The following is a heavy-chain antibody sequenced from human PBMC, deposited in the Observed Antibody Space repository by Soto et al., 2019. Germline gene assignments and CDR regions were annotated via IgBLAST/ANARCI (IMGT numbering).Heavy chain of an antibody. CDR1: GFTFSNYA. V-gene: IGHV3-23*01. Sequence: GGSLRLSCAASGFTFSNYAMSWVRQAPGKGLEWVSGISGRGSSTYYADSVKGRFTISRDNSKNTLYLQMNSLRAEVTAVYYCARDRVESGYPEYFQHWGQGTLVTVSS. CDR2: ISGRGSST. J-gene: IGHJ1*01. D-gene: IGHD3-22*01. CDR3: ARDRVESGYPEYFQH.